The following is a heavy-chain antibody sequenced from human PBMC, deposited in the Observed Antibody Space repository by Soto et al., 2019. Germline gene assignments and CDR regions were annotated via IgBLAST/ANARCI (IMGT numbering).Heavy chain of an antibody. V-gene: IGHV1-46*01. Sequence: QVQLVQSGAEVKKPGASVKVSCKASGYTFSSYYIHWVRQAPGQGLEWIGIINPNGGSTNYAQNFKGRLPVNRGPSTATVYKDLSALTSDDTALYFWGRGLGLGDCLGQGNLVTVSS. CDR2: INPNGGST. CDR3: GRGLGLGDC. D-gene: IGHD3-9*01. J-gene: IGHJ4*02. CDR1: GYTFSSYY.